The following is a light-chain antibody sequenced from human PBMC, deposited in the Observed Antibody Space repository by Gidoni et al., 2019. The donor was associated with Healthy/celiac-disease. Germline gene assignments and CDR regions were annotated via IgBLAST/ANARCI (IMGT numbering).Light chain of an antibody. CDR1: QSISSY. CDR2: AAS. V-gene: IGKV1-39*01. CDR3: QQSYSTPMYT. J-gene: IGKJ2*01. Sequence: DIQMTQSPSSLSASVGDRVTITCRASQSISSYLNWYQQKPGKAPKLLIYAASSLQSGVPSRFSGSGSGTDFTLTISSLQHEDFATYYCQQSYSTPMYTVXQXTKLEIK.